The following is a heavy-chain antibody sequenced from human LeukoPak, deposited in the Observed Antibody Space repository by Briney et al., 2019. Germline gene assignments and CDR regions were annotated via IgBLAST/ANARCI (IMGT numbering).Heavy chain of an antibody. J-gene: IGHJ4*02. CDR2: IDPSDSYT. CDR3: ARGSPYCSGDSCYLN. D-gene: IGHD2-15*01. Sequence: GESLKISCKGSGYSFTSYWISWVRQMPGKGLEWMGRIDPSDSYTNYSPSFQGHVTISADKSISTAYLQWSSLKASDTAMYYCARGSPYCSGDSCYLNWGQGTLVTVSS. CDR1: GYSFTSYW. V-gene: IGHV5-10-1*01.